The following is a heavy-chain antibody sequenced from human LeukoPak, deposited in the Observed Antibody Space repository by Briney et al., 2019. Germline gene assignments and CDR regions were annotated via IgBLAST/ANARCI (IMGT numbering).Heavy chain of an antibody. V-gene: IGHV3-23*01. CDR3: AKDFRIGYSARFDY. D-gene: IGHD2-21*01. J-gene: IGHJ4*02. CDR2: IYENGGTT. Sequence: GGSLRLSCAASGFTFRSHAMSWVRQAPEKGLEFVSGIYENGGTTYYADSVKGRFSISRDNSKNTLYLQMDSLRGGDTAVYYCAKDFRIGYSARFDYWGQGALVTVSS. CDR1: GFTFRSHA.